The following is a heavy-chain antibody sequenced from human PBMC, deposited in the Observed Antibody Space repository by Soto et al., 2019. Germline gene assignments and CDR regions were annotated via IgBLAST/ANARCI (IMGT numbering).Heavy chain of an antibody. CDR2: ISSSSSYI. D-gene: IGHD2-15*01. CDR3: ARKGWHDAFDI. J-gene: IGHJ3*02. Sequence: GGSLRLSCAASGFTFSSYSMNWVRQAPGKGLEWVSSISSSSSYIYYADSVKGRFTISSDNAKNSLYLQMNSLGAEDTAVYYCARKGWHDAFDIWGQGTMVTVSS. CDR1: GFTFSSYS. V-gene: IGHV3-21*01.